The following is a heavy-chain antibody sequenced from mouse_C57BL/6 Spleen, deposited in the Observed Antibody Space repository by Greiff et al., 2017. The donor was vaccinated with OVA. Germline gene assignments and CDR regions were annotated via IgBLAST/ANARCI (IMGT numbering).Heavy chain of an antibody. CDR2: IDPEAGDT. V-gene: IGHV14-1*01. D-gene: IGHD1-1*01. Sequence: EVQLVESGAELVRPGASVKLSCTASGFNIKDYYMHWVQQRPEQGLEWIGRIDPEAGDTYYAPTFQGKATMTADTSSNTPYLQLSSLTSEDTAVYYCTTDGSSWAFDYWGKGTTLTVSS. J-gene: IGHJ2*01. CDR1: GFNIKDYY. CDR3: TTDGSSWAFDY.